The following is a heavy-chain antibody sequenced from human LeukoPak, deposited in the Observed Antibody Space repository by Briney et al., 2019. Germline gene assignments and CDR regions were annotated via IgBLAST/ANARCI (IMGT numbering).Heavy chain of an antibody. J-gene: IGHJ4*02. D-gene: IGHD2-2*01. CDR1: GFTLSRYW. CDR3: ARGSTSYDY. V-gene: IGHV3-7*01. CDR2: MKQDGSEK. Sequence: GGSLRLSCVASGFTLSRYWMSWVRQAPGKGLEWVANMKQDGSEKKYVDSVKGRFTISRDNTKNSLYLQMNSLRVEDTAVYYCARGSTSYDYWGQGTLVTVSS.